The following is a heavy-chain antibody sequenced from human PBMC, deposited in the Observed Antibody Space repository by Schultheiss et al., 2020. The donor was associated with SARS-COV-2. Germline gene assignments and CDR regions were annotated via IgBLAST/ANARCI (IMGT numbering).Heavy chain of an antibody. Sequence: GESLKISCAASGFTFSSYAMHWVRQAPGKGLEWVAVISYDGSNKYYADSVKGRFTISRDNAKNSLYLQMNSLRAEDTAVYYCAGGPGWLPVSWGQGTLVTVSS. J-gene: IGHJ5*02. CDR1: GFTFSSYA. CDR3: AGGPGWLPVS. D-gene: IGHD5-12*01. CDR2: ISYDGSNK. V-gene: IGHV3-30*04.